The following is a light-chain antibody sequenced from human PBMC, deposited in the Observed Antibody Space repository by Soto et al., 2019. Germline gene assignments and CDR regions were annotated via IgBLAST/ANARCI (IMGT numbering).Light chain of an antibody. J-gene: IGLJ2*01. CDR1: SIGSKS. Sequence: SYVLTQSPSVSVAPGQTARITCGGDSIGSKSVHWYQQKPGQAPVVVVYHDSDRPSGIPERFSGSNSGNTATLTISRVEAGDEAVYSCQVWDNSSDHVVFGGGTKLTVL. V-gene: IGLV3-21*02. CDR2: HDS. CDR3: QVWDNSSDHVV.